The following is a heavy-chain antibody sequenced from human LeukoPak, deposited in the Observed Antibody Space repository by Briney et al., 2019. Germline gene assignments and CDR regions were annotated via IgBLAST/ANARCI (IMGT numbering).Heavy chain of an antibody. CDR2: IRYDGSNK. CDR3: ARDEEYCSGGSCLYYFDY. Sequence: GGSLRLSCAASGFTFSSYGMHWVRQAPGKGLEWVAFIRYDGSNKYYADSVKGRFTISRDNAKNTLYLQMNSLRAEDTAVYYCARDEEYCSGGSCLYYFDYWGQGTLVTVSS. V-gene: IGHV3-30*02. D-gene: IGHD2-15*01. J-gene: IGHJ4*02. CDR1: GFTFSSYG.